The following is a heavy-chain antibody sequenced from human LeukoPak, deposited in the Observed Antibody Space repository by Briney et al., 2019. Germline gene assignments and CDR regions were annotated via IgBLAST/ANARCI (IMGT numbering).Heavy chain of an antibody. Sequence: PGGSLRLSCAASGFTFSTYWMNWVRQLPGKGLEWLANIKQDGSQKYYVDSVKGRFTISRDNAKNSLYLQMNSLRAEDTAVYYCARDVYKDRWPDSWGQGTLVTVSS. CDR1: GFTFSTYW. D-gene: IGHD1-14*01. CDR3: ARDVYKDRWPDS. V-gene: IGHV3-7*01. CDR2: IKQDGSQK. J-gene: IGHJ5*01.